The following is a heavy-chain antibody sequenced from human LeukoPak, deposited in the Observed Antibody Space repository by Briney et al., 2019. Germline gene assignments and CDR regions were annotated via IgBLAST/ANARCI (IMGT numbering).Heavy chain of an antibody. CDR2: IRSKAYGGTT. D-gene: IGHD2-21*01. CDR3: TRAPAITLNVFDI. CDR1: GFTFGDYA. J-gene: IGHJ3*02. V-gene: IGHV3-49*04. Sequence: GGSLRLSCTASGFTFGDYAMSWVRQAPGKGLEWVGFIRSKAYGGTTEYAASVKGRFTISRDDSKSIAYPQMNSLKTEDTAVHYCTRAPAITLNVFDIWGQGTMVTVSS.